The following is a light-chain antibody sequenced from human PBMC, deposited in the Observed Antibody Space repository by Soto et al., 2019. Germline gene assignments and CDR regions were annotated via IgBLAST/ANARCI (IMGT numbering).Light chain of an antibody. J-gene: IGLJ1*01. CDR2: DTR. Sequence: AVGSPTPSLTVSPGGTFHLTFGSSTGAVTSGHYPYWFQQKPGKAPRTLIYDTRNKHSWTPARFSGSLLGGKAALTLLGAQTEDEAEYYCLLSYSGACVFGTGTKVTVL. CDR3: LLSYSGACV. CDR1: TGAVTSGHY. V-gene: IGLV7-46*02.